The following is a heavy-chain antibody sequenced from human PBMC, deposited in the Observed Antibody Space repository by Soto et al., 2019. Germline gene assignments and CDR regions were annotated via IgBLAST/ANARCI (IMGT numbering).Heavy chain of an antibody. Sequence: QVQLVQSGAEVKKPGSSVKVSCKASGGTFSSYAISWVRQAPGPGLEWMGGIIPIFGTANYGQKFQGRVTMTADESTSTAYMELSSLRSEDTAVYYCARVREGVSGMDVWGQGTTVTVSS. CDR3: ARVREGVSGMDV. V-gene: IGHV1-69*01. J-gene: IGHJ6*02. CDR2: IIPIFGTA. D-gene: IGHD3-10*01. CDR1: GGTFSSYA.